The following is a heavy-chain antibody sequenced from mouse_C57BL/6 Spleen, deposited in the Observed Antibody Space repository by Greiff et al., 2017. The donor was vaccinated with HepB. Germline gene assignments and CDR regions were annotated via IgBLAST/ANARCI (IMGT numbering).Heavy chain of an antibody. CDR1: GYAFSSYW. Sequence: VQLQQSGAELVKPGASVKISCKASGYAFSSYWMNWVKQRPGKGLEWIGQIYPGDGDTNYNGKFKGKATLTADKSSSTAYMQLSSLTSEDSAVYFGAREDYYGSSYNYWGQDTTLTVSS. CDR2: IYPGDGDT. D-gene: IGHD1-1*01. V-gene: IGHV1-80*01. J-gene: IGHJ2*01. CDR3: AREDYYGSSYNY.